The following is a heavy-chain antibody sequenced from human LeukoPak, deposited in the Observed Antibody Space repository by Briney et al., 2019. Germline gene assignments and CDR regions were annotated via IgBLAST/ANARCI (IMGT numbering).Heavy chain of an antibody. J-gene: IGHJ4*02. V-gene: IGHV4-39*01. CDR3: ARQGYSSSPGNSFIDY. Sequence: SETLSLTCTVSGGSISSSSYYWGWIRQPPGKGLEWIGSIYYSGSTYYNPSLKSRVTISVDTSKNQFSLKLSSVTAADTAVYYCARQGYSSSPGNSFIDYWGQGTLVTVSS. CDR2: IYYSGST. D-gene: IGHD6-6*01. CDR1: GGSISSSSYY.